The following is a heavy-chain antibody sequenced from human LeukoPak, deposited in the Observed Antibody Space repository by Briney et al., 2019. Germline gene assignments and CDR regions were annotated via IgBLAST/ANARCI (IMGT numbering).Heavy chain of an antibody. CDR1: GGSISSYY. CDR3: ARGGYYGSGNDFRFDP. J-gene: IGHJ5*02. Sequence: KSSETLSLTCTVSGGSISSYYWSWIRQLPGKGLEWIGNIYYSRSTNYNPSLKSRVTISVDTSKNQFSLKLSSVTAADTAVYYCARGGYYGSGNDFRFDPWGQGTLVTVSS. V-gene: IGHV4-59*01. D-gene: IGHD3-10*01. CDR2: IYYSRST.